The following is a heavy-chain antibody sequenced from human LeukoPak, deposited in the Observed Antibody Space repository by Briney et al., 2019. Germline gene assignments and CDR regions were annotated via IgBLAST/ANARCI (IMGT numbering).Heavy chain of an antibody. CDR2: IGTSNNYI. CDR3: ARHNRPDIVVVPAAVHFDY. V-gene: IGHV3-21*04. Sequence: GGSLRLSCAASGFTFSSYPLNWVRQAPGKGLQWVSSIGTSNNYIYYKDSVKGRFTISRDNAKNSLYLQMNSLRAEDTALYYCARHNRPDIVVVPAAVHFDYWGQGTLVTVSS. J-gene: IGHJ4*02. D-gene: IGHD2-2*02. CDR1: GFTFSSYP.